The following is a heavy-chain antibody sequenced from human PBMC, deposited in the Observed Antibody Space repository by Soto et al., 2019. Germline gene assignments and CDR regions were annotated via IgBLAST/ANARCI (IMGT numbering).Heavy chain of an antibody. Sequence: GGSLRLSCAASGFTFSSYSMNWVRQAPGKGLEWVSYISSSSSTIYYADSVKGRFTISRDNAKNSLYLQMNSLRDEDTAVYYCARDRHDILSYGMDVWGQGTTVTVSS. CDR2: ISSSSSTI. D-gene: IGHD3-9*01. V-gene: IGHV3-48*02. CDR3: ARDRHDILSYGMDV. J-gene: IGHJ6*02. CDR1: GFTFSSYS.